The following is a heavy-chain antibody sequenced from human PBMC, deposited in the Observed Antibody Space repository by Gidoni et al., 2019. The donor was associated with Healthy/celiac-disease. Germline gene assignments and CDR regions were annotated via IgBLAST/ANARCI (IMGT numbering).Heavy chain of an antibody. J-gene: IGHJ4*02. CDR2: ISYDGSNK. D-gene: IGHD3-10*01. CDR1: GFTFSSYA. Sequence: QVQLVESGGGVVQPGRSLRLSCAASGFTFSSYAMHWVRQAPGKGLEWGAVISYDGSNKYYADSVKGRFTISRDNSKNTLYLQMNSLRAEDTAVYYCARDGSGSYFDYWGQGTLVTVSS. CDR3: ARDGSGSYFDY. V-gene: IGHV3-30-3*01.